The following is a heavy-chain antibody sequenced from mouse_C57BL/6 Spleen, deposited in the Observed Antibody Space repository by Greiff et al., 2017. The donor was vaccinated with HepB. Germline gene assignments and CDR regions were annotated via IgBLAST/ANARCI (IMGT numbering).Heavy chain of an antibody. J-gene: IGHJ1*03. CDR2: IYPGDGDT. CDR1: GYAFSSSW. Sequence: QVQLQQSGPELVKPGASVKISCKASGYAFSSSWMNWVKQRPGKGLEWIGRIYPGDGDTNYNAKFKGKATLTADKSSSTAYMQLSSLTSEDSAVYFCASYGNYGYFDVWGTGTTVTVSS. D-gene: IGHD2-1*01. CDR3: ASYGNYGYFDV. V-gene: IGHV1-82*01.